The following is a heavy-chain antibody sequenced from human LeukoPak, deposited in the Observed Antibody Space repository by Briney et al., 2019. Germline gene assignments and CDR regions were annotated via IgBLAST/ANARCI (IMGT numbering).Heavy chain of an antibody. CDR1: GGTFSSYA. J-gene: IGHJ6*02. CDR3: ARVSLGNEPGSPQNYYYYGMDV. CDR2: IIPIFGTA. V-gene: IGHV1-69*13. Sequence: SVKVSCKASGGTFSSYAISWVRQAPGQGLEWMGGIIPIFGTANYAQKFQGRVTITADESTSTAYMELSSLSSEDTAVYYCARVSLGNEPGSPQNYYYYGMDVWGQGTTVTVSS.